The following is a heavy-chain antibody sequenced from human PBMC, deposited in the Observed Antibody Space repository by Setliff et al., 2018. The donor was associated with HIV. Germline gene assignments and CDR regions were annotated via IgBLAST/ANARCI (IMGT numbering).Heavy chain of an antibody. Sequence: GESLQISCTGSGYSFSNHWIGWVRQMPGRGLEWVAIIYPQDSDTRYSPSFEGHVTISADTSRYTAYLQWRALRASDTAIYYCARHRIDISLLVVQDPGPFDLWGRGTMVTVSS. CDR1: GYSFSNHW. V-gene: IGHV5-51*01. CDR2: IYPQDSDT. CDR3: ARHRIDISLLVVQDPGPFDL. J-gene: IGHJ3*01. D-gene: IGHD3-3*02.